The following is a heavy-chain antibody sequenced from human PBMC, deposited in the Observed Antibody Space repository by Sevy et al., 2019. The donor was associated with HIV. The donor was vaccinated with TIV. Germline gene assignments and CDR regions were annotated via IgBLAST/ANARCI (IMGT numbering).Heavy chain of an antibody. V-gene: IGHV3-11*06. CDR1: GFTFSDYY. Sequence: GESLKISCTASGFTFSDYYMSWIRQAPGKGLEWVSYISGLSNYINYADSVKGRFSISRDNVKDSLYLQMNSLRADDTAVYFCARRAVNWDYFEYWGQGTLVTVSS. D-gene: IGHD3-16*01. CDR2: ISGLSNYI. CDR3: ARRAVNWDYFEY. J-gene: IGHJ4*02.